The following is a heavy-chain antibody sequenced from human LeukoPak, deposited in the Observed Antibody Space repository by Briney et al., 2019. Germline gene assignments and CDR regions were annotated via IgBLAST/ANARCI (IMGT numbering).Heavy chain of an antibody. D-gene: IGHD3-10*01. Sequence: SVKVSCKASGGTFSSYAISWVRQAPGQGLEWMGGIIPIFGTANYAQKFQGRVTITADESTSTAYMELSSLRSEDTAVYYCASSGGSLVDAFDIWGQGTMVTVSS. CDR1: GGTFSSYA. V-gene: IGHV1-69*01. J-gene: IGHJ3*02. CDR3: ASSGGSLVDAFDI. CDR2: IIPIFGTA.